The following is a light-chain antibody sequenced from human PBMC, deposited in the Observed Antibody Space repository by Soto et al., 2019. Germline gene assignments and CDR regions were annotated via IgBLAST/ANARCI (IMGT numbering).Light chain of an antibody. CDR3: QQDANSPWT. CDR1: QCVSSSY. Sequence: DIVLTQSPGTLSLSPGERATLSCRASQCVSSSYLVWYQQKPGQAPTLLIYGASTRATGIPDRFSGSGSGTDFTLTISRLEPEDFAVYYCQQDANSPWTFGQGTKVEI. V-gene: IGKV3-20*01. CDR2: GAS. J-gene: IGKJ1*01.